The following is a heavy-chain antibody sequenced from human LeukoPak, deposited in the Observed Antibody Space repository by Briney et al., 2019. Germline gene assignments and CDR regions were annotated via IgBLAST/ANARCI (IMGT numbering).Heavy chain of an antibody. V-gene: IGHV4-34*01. D-gene: IGHD1-7*01. CDR1: GGSFSGYY. J-gene: IGHJ4*02. Sequence: PSETLSLTCAVYGGSFSGYYWSWIRQPPGKGLEWIGEINHSGSTNYNPSLKSRVTISVDTSKNQFSLKLSSVTAADTAVYYYARGRGGITGTTGYWGQGTLVTVSS. CDR3: ARGRGGITGTTGY. CDR2: INHSGST.